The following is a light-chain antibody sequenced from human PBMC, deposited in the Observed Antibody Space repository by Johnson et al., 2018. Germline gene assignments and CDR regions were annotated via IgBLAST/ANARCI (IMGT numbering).Light chain of an antibody. CDR1: SSNIGNNY. V-gene: IGLV1-51*02. J-gene: IGLJ1*01. CDR3: GTWDSRLSAGNV. Sequence: QSVLTQPPSVSAAPGQKVTISCSGRSSNIGNNYVSWYQQLPGTAPTLLIYENNQRPSGIPDRFSGSKSVTSATLGITALPPWDEADYYCGTWDSRLSAGNVFGTGTKVTVL. CDR2: ENN.